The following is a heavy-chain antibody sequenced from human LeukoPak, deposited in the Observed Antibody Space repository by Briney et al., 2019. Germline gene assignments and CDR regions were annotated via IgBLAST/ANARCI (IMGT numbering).Heavy chain of an antibody. CDR3: ARDRYDSVYNWFDP. CDR1: GGSISSYY. Sequence: SETLSLTCTVSGGSISSYYWSWIRQPPGKGLEWIGYIYYSGSTNYNPSLKSRVTISVDTSKNQFSLKLSSVTAADTAVYYCARDRYDSVYNWFDPWGQGTLVTVSS. CDR2: IYYSGST. D-gene: IGHD3-22*01. V-gene: IGHV4-59*12. J-gene: IGHJ5*02.